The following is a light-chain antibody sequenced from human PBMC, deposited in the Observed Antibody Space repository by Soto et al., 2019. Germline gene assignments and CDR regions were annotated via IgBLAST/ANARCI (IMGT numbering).Light chain of an antibody. CDR3: WSYAGSNTYV. CDR1: SGDVGSYNF. J-gene: IGLJ1*01. V-gene: IGLV2-11*01. CDR2: DVT. Sequence: QSALTQPRSVSGSPGQSVTISCTGGSGDVGSYNFVSWYQQHPNKAPKLMIYDVTQRPSGVPDRFSGSRSGNTASLTISGLQAEDEADYYCWSYAGSNTYVFGTGTKVTVL.